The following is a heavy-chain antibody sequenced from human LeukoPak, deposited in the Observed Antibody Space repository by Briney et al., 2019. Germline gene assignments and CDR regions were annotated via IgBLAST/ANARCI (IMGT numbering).Heavy chain of an antibody. J-gene: IGHJ6*03. CDR1: GFTFSSYG. CDR2: IRYDGSNK. CDR3: AQAPRVYYDFWSGPPPLGHMDV. Sequence: GGSLRLSCAASGFTFSSYGMHWVRQAPGKGLEWVAFIRYDGSNKYYADSVKGRFTISRDNSKNTLYLQMNSLRAEDTALYYCAQAPRVYYDFWSGPPPLGHMDVWGKGTTVTVSS. D-gene: IGHD3-3*01. V-gene: IGHV3-30*02.